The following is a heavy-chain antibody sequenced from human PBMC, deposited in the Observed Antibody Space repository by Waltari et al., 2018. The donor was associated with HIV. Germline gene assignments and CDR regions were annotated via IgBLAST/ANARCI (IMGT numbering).Heavy chain of an antibody. CDR2: ISYDGSNK. V-gene: IGHV3-30*18. Sequence: QVQLVESGGGVVQPGRSLRLSCAASGFSFSTYGMNWVRQAPGKGLEWVAVISYDGSNKYYADSVKGRFTISRDNSKNTLYLQMNSLRAEDTAVYYCAKDKGGVTYIFDYWGQGTLVTVSS. J-gene: IGHJ4*02. D-gene: IGHD1-1*01. CDR1: GFSFSTYG. CDR3: AKDKGGVTYIFDY.